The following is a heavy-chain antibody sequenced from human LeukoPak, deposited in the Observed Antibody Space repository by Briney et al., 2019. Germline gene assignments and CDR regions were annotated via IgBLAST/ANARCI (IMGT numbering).Heavy chain of an antibody. CDR1: GGSISSGDYY. J-gene: IGHJ4*02. V-gene: IGHV4-30-4*01. CDR2: IYYSWST. CDR3: ARDLAAAGHGAFDY. Sequence: SHTLSLTCTVSGGSISSGDYYWSWIRQPPGTGLEGLGYIYYSWSTYANPSLKSRVTISVDTSKNQFSLKLSSVTAADTAVYYCARDLAAAGHGAFDYWGKGTLVTVSS. D-gene: IGHD6-13*01.